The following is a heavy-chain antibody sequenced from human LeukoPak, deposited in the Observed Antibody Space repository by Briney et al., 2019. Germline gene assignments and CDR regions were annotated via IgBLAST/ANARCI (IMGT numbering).Heavy chain of an antibody. Sequence: PSETLSLTCTVSGGSISGSSYYWGWIRQPPGKGLEWIGSIYYSGSTYYNPSLKSRVTISVDTSKNQFSLKLSSVTAADTAVYYCARRTGSHDYWGQGTLVTVSS. J-gene: IGHJ4*02. CDR1: GGSISGSSYY. D-gene: IGHD3/OR15-3a*01. V-gene: IGHV4-39*01. CDR3: ARRTGSHDY. CDR2: IYYSGST.